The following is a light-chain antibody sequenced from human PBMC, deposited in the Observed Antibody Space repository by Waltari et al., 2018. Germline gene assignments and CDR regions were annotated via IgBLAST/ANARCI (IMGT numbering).Light chain of an antibody. CDR1: SSAIGLYHF. Sequence: QSALTQPASVSGSPGQSLTISCTGTSSAIGLYHFLSCYQPPPDKAPKLVIYGVSNRPSGVSNRFSGSKSGNTASLTISGLQAEDEADYYCSSYTSTSSPWVFGGGTKLTVL. J-gene: IGLJ3*02. CDR2: GVS. CDR3: SSYTSTSSPWV. V-gene: IGLV2-14*03.